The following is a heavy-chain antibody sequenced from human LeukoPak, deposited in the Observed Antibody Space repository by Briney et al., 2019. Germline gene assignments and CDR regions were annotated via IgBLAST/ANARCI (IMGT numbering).Heavy chain of an antibody. CDR3: ARDDDSSGYYLYYFDY. D-gene: IGHD3-22*01. V-gene: IGHV3-48*01. Sequence: GGSLRLSCAASGFTFSSYSMNWVRQAPGKGLEWVSYISSSSSTIYYADSVKGRFTISRDNAKNSLYLQMNSLRAEDTAVYYCARDDDSSGYYLYYFDYWGQGTLVTVSS. J-gene: IGHJ4*02. CDR1: GFTFSSYS. CDR2: ISSSSSTI.